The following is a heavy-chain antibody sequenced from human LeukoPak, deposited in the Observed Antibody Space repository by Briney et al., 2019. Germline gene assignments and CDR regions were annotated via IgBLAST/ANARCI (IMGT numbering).Heavy chain of an antibody. Sequence: SETLSLTCTVYGGSVSSGSYYWSWIRQPPGKGLEYIGYIYYSGSTNYNPSLKSRVTISIDTSKNQFSLKLSSVTTADTAVYYCARGKRPSIAARLPESRGQGTLVTVSS. CDR1: GGSVSSGSYY. V-gene: IGHV4-61*01. D-gene: IGHD6-6*01. CDR3: ARGKRPSIAARLPES. CDR2: IYYSGST. J-gene: IGHJ4*02.